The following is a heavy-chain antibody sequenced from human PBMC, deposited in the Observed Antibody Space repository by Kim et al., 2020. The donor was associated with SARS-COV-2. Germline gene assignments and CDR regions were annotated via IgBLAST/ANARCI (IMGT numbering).Heavy chain of an antibody. V-gene: IGHV1-2*06. CDR1: GYTFTGYY. D-gene: IGHD4-17*01. Sequence: ASVKVSCKASGYTFTGYYMHWVRQAPGQGLEWMGRINPNSGGTNYAQKFQGRVTMTRDTSISTAYMELSRLRSDDTAVYYCARAPPIWTTVVTRYFQHWGQGTLVTVSS. CDR3: ARAPPIWTTVVTRYFQH. CDR2: INPNSGGT. J-gene: IGHJ1*01.